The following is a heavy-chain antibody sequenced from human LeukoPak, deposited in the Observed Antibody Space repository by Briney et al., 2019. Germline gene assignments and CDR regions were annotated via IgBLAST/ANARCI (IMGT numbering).Heavy chain of an antibody. D-gene: IGHD5-12*01. CDR1: VLTFTVYY. CDR2: INPNSGGT. CDR3: AMTTGYSGYDYAFDI. V-gene: IGHV1-2*02. J-gene: IGHJ3*02. Sequence: AAVKVSCKASVLTFTVYYMHWVGQAPGQGIEWIGWINPNSGGTNYAPKFEYKVTLTRHTSIITAYMELGRLRSDDTVVYYCAMTTGYSGYDYAFDIWGQGTMVTVSS.